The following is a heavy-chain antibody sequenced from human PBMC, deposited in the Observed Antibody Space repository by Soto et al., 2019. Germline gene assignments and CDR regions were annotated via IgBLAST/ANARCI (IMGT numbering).Heavy chain of an antibody. D-gene: IGHD2-2*01. V-gene: IGHV3-23*01. Sequence: EVQLLDSGGGLVQPGGSLRLSCAASGFTFTSYAMSWVRQAPDKGLEWVSSISRSGDNTYYADSVKGRFTISREDSKNTLYLQMNSLRAEDTAVYYCAFSYHCNYWGQGTLVTVSS. CDR2: ISRSGDNT. CDR3: AFSYHCNY. J-gene: IGHJ4*02. CDR1: GFTFTSYA.